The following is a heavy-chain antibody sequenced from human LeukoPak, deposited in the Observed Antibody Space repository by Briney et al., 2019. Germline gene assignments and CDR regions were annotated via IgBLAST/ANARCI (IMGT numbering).Heavy chain of an antibody. CDR2: IRYDGSNK. D-gene: IGHD6-6*01. CDR1: GFTFSSYG. V-gene: IGHV3-30*02. Sequence: GGSLRLSCAASGFTFSSYGMHWVRQAPGKGLEWVAFIRYDGSNKYYADSVKGRFTISRDNSKNTLYLQMNSLRAEDTAVYYCATYSSSSGGAFDIWGQGTMVTVSS. J-gene: IGHJ3*02. CDR3: ATYSSSSGGAFDI.